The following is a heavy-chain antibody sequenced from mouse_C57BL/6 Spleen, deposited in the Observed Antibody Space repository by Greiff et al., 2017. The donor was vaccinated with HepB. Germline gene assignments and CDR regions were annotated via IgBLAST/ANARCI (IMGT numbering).Heavy chain of an antibody. CDR3: ANNSHPSGSMDY. J-gene: IGHJ4*01. CDR2: IWRGGST. CDR1: GFSLTSYG. Sequence: VKLKQSGPGLVQPSQSLSITCTVSGFSLTSYGVHWVRQSPGKGLEWLGVIWRGGSTDYNAAFMSRLSITKDNSKSQVFFKMKRLQADDTAIYYCANNSHPSGSMDYWGQGTSVTVSS. V-gene: IGHV2-5*01.